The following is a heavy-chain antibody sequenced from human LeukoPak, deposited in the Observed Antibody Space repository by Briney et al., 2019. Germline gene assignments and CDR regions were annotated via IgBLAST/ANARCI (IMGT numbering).Heavy chain of an antibody. CDR2: MNPNSGNT. CDR3: ARGGVYDSYGFRDYYYGMDV. D-gene: IGHD5-18*01. CDR1: GYTFTSYD. J-gene: IGHJ6*02. Sequence: ASVKVSCKASGYTFTSYDINWVRQATGQGLEWMGWMNPNSGNTGYAQKFQGRVTMTRNTSISTAYMELSSLRSEDTAVYYCARGGVYDSYGFRDYYYGMDVWGQGTTVTVSS. V-gene: IGHV1-8*01.